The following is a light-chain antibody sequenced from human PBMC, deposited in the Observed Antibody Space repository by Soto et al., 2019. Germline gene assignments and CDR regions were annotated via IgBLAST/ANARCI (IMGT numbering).Light chain of an antibody. CDR1: QIIANN. V-gene: IGKV3-15*01. CDR2: GAS. J-gene: IGKJ1*01. Sequence: EVVMLQSPATLSVSPGERATLSCRASQIIANNLAWYQQKPGQAPRLLIYGASTRAPGIPARFSGSGSGTEFTLTISSLQSEDFAIYYCQHYNNWPPWTFGQGTKVYIK. CDR3: QHYNNWPPWT.